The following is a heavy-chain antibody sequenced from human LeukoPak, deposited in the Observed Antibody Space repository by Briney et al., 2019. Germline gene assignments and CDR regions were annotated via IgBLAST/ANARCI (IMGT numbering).Heavy chain of an antibody. CDR2: IRSKAYGGTT. Sequence: QPGGSLRLSCTASGFTFGDYAMSWFRQAPWKGLEWVGFIRSKAYGGTTEYAASVKGRFTISRDDSKSIAYLQMNSLKTEDTAVYYCTSQSIAARAGYYFDYWGQGTLVTVSS. CDR1: GFTFGDYA. V-gene: IGHV3-49*03. CDR3: TSQSIAARAGYYFDY. D-gene: IGHD6-6*01. J-gene: IGHJ4*02.